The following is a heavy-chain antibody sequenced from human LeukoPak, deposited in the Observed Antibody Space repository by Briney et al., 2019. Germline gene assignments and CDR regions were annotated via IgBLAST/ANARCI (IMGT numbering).Heavy chain of an antibody. V-gene: IGHV3-7*01. D-gene: IGHD5-18*01. CDR3: ASPKVDTAMAAFDI. CDR2: IKQDGSEK. J-gene: IGHJ3*02. CDR1: GLTFNKYW. Sequence: GGSLRLSCEASGLTFNKYWMTWVRQAPGKGLEWVANIKQDGSEKNYVDSVKGRFTISRDNAKNSLYLQMNSLRAEDTAVYYCASPKVDTAMAAFDIWGQGTMVTVSS.